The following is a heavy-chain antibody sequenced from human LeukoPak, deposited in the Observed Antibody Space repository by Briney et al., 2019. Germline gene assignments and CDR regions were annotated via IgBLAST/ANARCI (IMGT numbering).Heavy chain of an antibody. Sequence: SVKVSCKASGGTFSNYAINWVRQAPGQGLEWMGGIIPIFGTANYAQKFQGRVTITADESTSTAYMELSSLRSEDTAVYYCARVTTVTTSIYYYYYGMDVWGQGTTVTVSS. CDR3: ARVTTVTTSIYYYYYGMDV. CDR1: GGTFSNYA. V-gene: IGHV1-69*13. CDR2: IIPIFGTA. J-gene: IGHJ6*02. D-gene: IGHD4-17*01.